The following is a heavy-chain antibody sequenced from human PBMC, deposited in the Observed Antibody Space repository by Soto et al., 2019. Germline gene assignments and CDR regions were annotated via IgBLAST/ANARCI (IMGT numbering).Heavy chain of an antibody. CDR2: IYYSGST. V-gene: IGHV4-30-4*01. CDR1: GGSISSGDYY. D-gene: IGHD6-6*01. J-gene: IGHJ4*02. CDR3: ARVRIAARPQQFDY. Sequence: PSETLSLTCTVSGGSISSGDYYWSWIRQPPGKGLEWIGYIYYSGSTYYNPSLKSRVTISVDTSKNQFSLKLSSVTAADTAVYYCARVRIAARPQQFDYWGQGTLVTVSS.